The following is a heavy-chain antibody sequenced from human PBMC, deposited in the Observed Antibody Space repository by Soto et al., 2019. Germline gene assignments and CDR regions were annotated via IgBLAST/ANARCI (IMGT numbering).Heavy chain of an antibody. J-gene: IGHJ4*02. Sequence: SVKVSCKASGGTFSNYPIAWVRQAPGQGLEWVGAIVPIFGTRNYAQNFQGRVTLSADESASTAYMELSSLTSADTALYYCARPRTVATTKGYDFWGQGTQVTVSS. D-gene: IGHD1-1*01. CDR3: ARPRTVATTKGYDF. CDR1: GGTFSNYP. V-gene: IGHV1-69*13. CDR2: IVPIFGTR.